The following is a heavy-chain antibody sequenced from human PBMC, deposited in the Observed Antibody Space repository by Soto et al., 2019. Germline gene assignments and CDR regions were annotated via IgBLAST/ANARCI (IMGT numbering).Heavy chain of an antibody. CDR3: TTASGWPHNWFDP. J-gene: IGHJ5*02. D-gene: IGHD6-19*01. V-gene: IGHV3-15*01. CDR1: GFTFSNAW. Sequence: PGGSLRLSCAASGFTFSNAWMSWVRQAPGKGLEWVGRIKSKTDGGTTDYAAPVKGRFTISRDDSKNTLYLQMNSLKTEDTAVYYCTTASGWPHNWFDPWGQGTLVTVSS. CDR2: IKSKTDGGTT.